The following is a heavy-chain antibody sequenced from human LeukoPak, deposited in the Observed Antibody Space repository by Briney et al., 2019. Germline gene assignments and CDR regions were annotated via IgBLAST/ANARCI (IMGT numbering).Heavy chain of an antibody. CDR1: GGTFSSYA. CDR2: IIPIFGTA. Sequence: ASVKVSCKASGGTFSSYAISWVRQAPGQGLEWMGGIIPIFGTANYARKFQGRVTITADESTSTAYMELSSLRSEDTAVYYCASQPLVIFGVVTTKYYFDYWGQGTLVTVSS. V-gene: IGHV1-69*13. D-gene: IGHD3-3*01. CDR3: ASQPLVIFGVVTTKYYFDY. J-gene: IGHJ4*02.